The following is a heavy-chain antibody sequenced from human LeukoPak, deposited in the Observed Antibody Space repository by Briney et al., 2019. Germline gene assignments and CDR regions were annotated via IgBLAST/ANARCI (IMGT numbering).Heavy chain of an antibody. CDR1: GGSISSYY. CDR3: ARAGGYYDSSGYDY. Sequence: PSETLSLTCTVSGGSISSYYWSWIRQPPVKGLEWIGYIYYSGSTNYNPSLKSRVTISVDTSKNQFSLKLSSVTAADTAVYYCARAGGYYDSSGYDYWGQGTLVTVSS. CDR2: IYYSGST. V-gene: IGHV4-59*01. J-gene: IGHJ4*02. D-gene: IGHD3-22*01.